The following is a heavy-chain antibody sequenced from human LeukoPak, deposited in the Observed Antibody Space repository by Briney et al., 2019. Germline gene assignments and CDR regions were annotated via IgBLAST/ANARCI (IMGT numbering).Heavy chain of an antibody. CDR2: IHHSGRS. CDR3: AKGGNRFGGFYFDY. CDR1: ADSLSSGGHY. V-gene: IGHV4-31*03. J-gene: IGHJ4*02. Sequence: PSETLSLTCTVSADSLSSGGHYWAWIRQFPGKGLESIGFIHHSGRSRHNPSLKDRVAISVDTSRKQFALKLSSVTAADTAMYYCAKGGNRFGGFYFDYWGQGIQVIVSS. D-gene: IGHD3-10*01.